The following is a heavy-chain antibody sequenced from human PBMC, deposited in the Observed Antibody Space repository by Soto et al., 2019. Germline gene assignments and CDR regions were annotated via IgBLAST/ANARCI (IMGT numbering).Heavy chain of an antibody. V-gene: IGHV3-23*01. J-gene: IGHJ4*02. CDR1: GFTFSSYD. CDR2: ISGSGGST. CDR3: AKDVYYDKYFDY. Sequence: GSLRLSCAASGFTFSSYDMSWVRQAPGKGLEWVSAISGSGGSTYYADSVKGRFTISRDNSKNTLYLEMRSLRAEDTAVYYCAKDVYYDKYFDYWGQGTLVTVSS. D-gene: IGHD3-22*01.